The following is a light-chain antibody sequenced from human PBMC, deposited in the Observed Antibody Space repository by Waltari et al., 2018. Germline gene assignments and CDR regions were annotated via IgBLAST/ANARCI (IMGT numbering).Light chain of an antibody. CDR3: QQRSTWPEVT. Sequence: EIVLTQSPATLSLSPGERATLSCRASQSVSSNLARYQHKPGQTPRLLLYAASNRATGIPARFSGSGSGTDFTLTISSLEPEDFAVYYCQQRSTWPEVTFGPGTKVDIK. J-gene: IGKJ3*01. V-gene: IGKV3-11*01. CDR1: QSVSSN. CDR2: AAS.